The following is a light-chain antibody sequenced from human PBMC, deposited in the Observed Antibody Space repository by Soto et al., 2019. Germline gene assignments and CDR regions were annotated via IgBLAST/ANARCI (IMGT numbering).Light chain of an antibody. J-gene: IGKJ3*01. CDR3: QRDGGAPS. V-gene: IGKV3-20*01. CDR1: QSVSSSY. Sequence: EVALTQSPGTLSLSPGERATLSCRASQSVSSSYLAWYQKKPGQAPRLLIYGASSRATGFPDRFGGSGSGTGFTPPSRRLEPEAFAVYYCQRDGGAPSFGPANKVDIK. CDR2: GAS.